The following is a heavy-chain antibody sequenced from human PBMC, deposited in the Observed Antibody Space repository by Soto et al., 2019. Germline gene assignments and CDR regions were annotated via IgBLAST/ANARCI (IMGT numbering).Heavy chain of an antibody. CDR2: ISYDGSNK. CDR3: ARDKAAVAATYYFDY. J-gene: IGHJ4*02. D-gene: IGHD2-15*01. CDR1: GFTFSSYA. Sequence: PGGSLRLSCAASGFTFSSYAMHWVRQAPGKGLEWVAVISYDGSNKYYADSVKGRFTISRDNSKNTLYLQMNSLRAEDTAVYYCARDKAAVAATYYFDYWGQGTLVTVSS. V-gene: IGHV3-30-3*01.